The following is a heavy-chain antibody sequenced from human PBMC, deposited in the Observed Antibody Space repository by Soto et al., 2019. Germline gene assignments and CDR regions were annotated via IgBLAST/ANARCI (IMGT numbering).Heavy chain of an antibody. D-gene: IGHD2-15*01. Sequence: QITLKESGPALVKPTQTLTLTCTFSGFSLSTSGVGVGWIRQPPGKALEWLALIYWDGEKRYSPSQKSRLAITTDTPKNQVVLPMTNLDPVDTATYYCAHFIVAPPSDVFDVWGQGTMVAVSS. CDR1: GFSLSTSGVG. J-gene: IGHJ3*01. CDR3: AHFIVAPPSDVFDV. CDR2: IYWDGEK. V-gene: IGHV2-5*02.